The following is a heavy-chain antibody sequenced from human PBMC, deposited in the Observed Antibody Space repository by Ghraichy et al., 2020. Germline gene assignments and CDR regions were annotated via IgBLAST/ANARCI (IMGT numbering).Heavy chain of an antibody. CDR2: INHSGST. CDR3: ARRPHCSSTSCYGSFAY. D-gene: IGHD2-2*01. CDR1: GGSFSGYY. J-gene: IGHJ4*02. Sequence: ESLNISCAVYGGSFSGYYWSWIRQPPGKGLEWIGEINHSGSTNYNPSLKSRVTISVDTSKNQFSLKLSSVTAVDTAVYYCARRPHCSSTSCYGSFAYWGQGTLVTVSS. V-gene: IGHV4-34*01.